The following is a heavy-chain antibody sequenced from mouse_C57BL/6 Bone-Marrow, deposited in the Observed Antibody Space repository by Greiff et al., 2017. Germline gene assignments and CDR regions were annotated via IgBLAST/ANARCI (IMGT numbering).Heavy chain of an antibody. CDR2: INPSNGGT. CDR1: GYTFTSYW. Sequence: QVQLQQPGTELVKPGASVKLSCKASGYTFTSYWLHWVKQRPGQGLEWIGNINPSNGGTNYNEKFKSKATLTVDKSSSTAYMQLSSLTSEDSAFYYCARCNYYCWYLDGWCTGTTAIVSS. V-gene: IGHV1-53*01. D-gene: IGHD1-1*01. J-gene: IGHJ1*03. CDR3: ARCNYYCWYLDG.